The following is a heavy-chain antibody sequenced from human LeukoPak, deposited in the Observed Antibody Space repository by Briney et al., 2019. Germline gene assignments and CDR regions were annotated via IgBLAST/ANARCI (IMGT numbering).Heavy chain of an antibody. Sequence: ASVKVSCKVSGYTFTDYYMHWVQQAPGKGLEWMGLVDPEDGETIYAEKFQGRVTITADTPTDTAYMELSSLRSEDTAVYYCATARGAMIVVGPPDYWGQGTLVTVSS. J-gene: IGHJ4*02. CDR2: VDPEDGET. D-gene: IGHD3-22*01. CDR1: GYTFTDYY. V-gene: IGHV1-69-2*01. CDR3: ATARGAMIVVGPPDY.